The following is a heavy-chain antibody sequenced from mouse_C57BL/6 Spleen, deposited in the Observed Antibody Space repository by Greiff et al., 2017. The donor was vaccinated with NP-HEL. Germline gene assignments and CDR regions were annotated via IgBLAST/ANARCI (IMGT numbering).Heavy chain of an antibody. D-gene: IGHD2-1*01. Sequence: VQLQQPGAELVMPGASVKLSCKASGYTFTSYWMHWVKQRPGQGLEWIGEIDPSDSYTNYNQKFKGKSTLTVDKSSSTAYMQLSSLTSEDSAVYYSARSSSTMPPWCAYRGEGTLGTVSA. CDR3: ARSSSTMPPWCAY. J-gene: IGHJ3*01. CDR1: GYTFTSYW. CDR2: IDPSDSYT. V-gene: IGHV1-69*01.